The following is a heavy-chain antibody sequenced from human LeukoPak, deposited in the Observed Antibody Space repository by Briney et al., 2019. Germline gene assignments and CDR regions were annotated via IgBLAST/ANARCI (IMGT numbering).Heavy chain of an antibody. CDR2: INSDGSST. Sequence: GGSLLLSCAAAGFTFSSYWMHGGRPAAGKGLVWVSRINSDGSSTSYADSVKGRFTISRDNAKNTLYLQMNSLRAEDTAVYYCARGRGTVTGNYFDYWGQGTLVTVSS. V-gene: IGHV3-74*01. CDR3: ARGRGTVTGNYFDY. J-gene: IGHJ4*02. D-gene: IGHD4-11*01. CDR1: GFTFSSYW.